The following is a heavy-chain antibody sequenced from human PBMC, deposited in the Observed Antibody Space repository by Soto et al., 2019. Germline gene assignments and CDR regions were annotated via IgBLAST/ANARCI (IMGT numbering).Heavy chain of an antibody. D-gene: IGHD5-18*01. CDR3: ARAGYSYGSNYYYYYGMDV. J-gene: IGHJ6*02. CDR2: IKQDGSEK. V-gene: IGHV3-7*03. Sequence: EVQLVESGGGLVQPGGSLRLSCAASGCTVSSYWMSWVRQAPGKGLEWVPNIKQDGSEKYYVDSVKGRFTISRDNAKNSLYLQMNSLRAEDTAVYYCARAGYSYGSNYYYYYGMDVWGQGTTVTVSS. CDR1: GCTVSSYW.